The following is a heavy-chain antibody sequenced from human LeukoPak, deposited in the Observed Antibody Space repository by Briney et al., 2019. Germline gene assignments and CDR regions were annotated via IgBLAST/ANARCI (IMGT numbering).Heavy chain of an antibody. V-gene: IGHV4-4*07. CDR2: IYTSGST. D-gene: IGHD3-22*01. CDR1: GGSISSYY. J-gene: IGHJ4*02. CDR3: ASEQYYYDSSGYYYDY. Sequence: SETLFLTCTVSGGSISSYYWSWIRQPAGKGLEWIGRIYTSGSTNYNPSLKSRVTMSVDTSKNQFSLKLSSVTAADTAVYYCASEQYYYDSSGYYYDYWGQGTLVTVSS.